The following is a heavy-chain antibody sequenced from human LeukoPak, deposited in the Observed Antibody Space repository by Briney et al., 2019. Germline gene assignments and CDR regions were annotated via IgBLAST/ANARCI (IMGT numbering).Heavy chain of an antibody. Sequence: GASVKVSCKASGYTFTSYYMNWVRQAPGQGLEWMGRINPSGGSTTYAQKFQGRVTMTRDMSTSTVYMEMSSLRSEDTAVYYCARESRSLPPGPPRNWFDPWGQGTLVTVSS. V-gene: IGHV1-46*01. CDR2: INPSGGST. CDR1: GYTFTSYY. J-gene: IGHJ5*02. D-gene: IGHD2-21*01. CDR3: ARESRSLPPGPPRNWFDP.